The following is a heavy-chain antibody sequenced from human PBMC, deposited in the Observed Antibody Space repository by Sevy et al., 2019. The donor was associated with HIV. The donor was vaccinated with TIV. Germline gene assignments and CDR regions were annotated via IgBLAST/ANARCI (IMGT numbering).Heavy chain of an antibody. CDR3: AKAPYLAPIAAATECFHH. D-gene: IGHD6-13*01. Sequence: GGSLRLSCAASGFTFSSYAMSWVRQAPGKGLEWVSAISGSGGSTYYADSVKGRFTISRDNAKNTLYLQMNSLRAEDTAVYYCAKAPYLAPIAAATECFHHWGQGTLVTVSS. CDR1: GFTFSSYA. CDR2: ISGSGGST. V-gene: IGHV3-23*01. J-gene: IGHJ1*01.